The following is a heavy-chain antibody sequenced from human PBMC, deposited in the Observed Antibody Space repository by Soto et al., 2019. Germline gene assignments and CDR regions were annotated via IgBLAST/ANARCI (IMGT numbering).Heavy chain of an antibody. CDR2: INHSGST. CDR1: GGSFSGYY. CDR3: ARRSYYGSGSYYTDRSAYFQH. D-gene: IGHD3-10*01. V-gene: IGHV4-34*01. Sequence: QVQLQQWGAGLLKPSETLSLTCAVYGGSFSGYYWSWIRQPPGKGLEWIGEINHSGSTNYNPSLKSRVTISVDTSKNQFSLKLSSVTAADTAVYYCARRSYYGSGSYYTDRSAYFQHWVQGTLVTVSS. J-gene: IGHJ1*01.